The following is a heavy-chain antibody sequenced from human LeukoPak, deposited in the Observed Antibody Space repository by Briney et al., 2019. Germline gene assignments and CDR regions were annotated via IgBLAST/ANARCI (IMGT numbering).Heavy chain of an antibody. V-gene: IGHV4-59*01. J-gene: IGHJ4*02. CDR2: IYHSGNT. Sequence: SETLSLTCTISGGSISNYYWSWIRQPPGKGLEWIGYIYHSGNTNYNPSLKSRVTVSVGTSKDQFSLKLTSVTAADTAVYYCARTYYYGSGRYFDYWGQGTLVTVSS. CDR3: ARTYYYGSGRYFDY. D-gene: IGHD3-10*01. CDR1: GGSISNYY.